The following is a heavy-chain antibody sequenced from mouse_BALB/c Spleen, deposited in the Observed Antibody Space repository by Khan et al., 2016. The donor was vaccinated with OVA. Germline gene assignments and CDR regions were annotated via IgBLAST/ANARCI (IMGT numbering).Heavy chain of an antibody. CDR1: GYTFSSYW. Sequence: QVQLQQSGGDLMKPGASVKISCKATGYTFSSYWIEWVKQRPGHGLEWIGQIFPGSVSTTYNEKFKGKATFTADTSSNTAYMQLSSLTSEDSAVYYVARGGDGGLAYWGQGTLVTVSA. J-gene: IGHJ3*01. CDR3: ARGGDGGLAY. V-gene: IGHV1-9*01. CDR2: IFPGSVST. D-gene: IGHD2-13*01.